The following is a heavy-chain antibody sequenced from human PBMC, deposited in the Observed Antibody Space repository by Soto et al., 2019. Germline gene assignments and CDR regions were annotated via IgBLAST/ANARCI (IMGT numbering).Heavy chain of an antibody. CDR3: ASRYCSSTSCYAGDAFDI. Sequence: PVKVSCEASGGTFSSYTISWVRQAPGQGLEWMERIIPILGIANYAQKFQGRVTITADKSTSTAYMELSSLRSEDTAVYYCASRYCSSTSCYAGDAFDIWGQGTMVTVSS. J-gene: IGHJ3*02. CDR1: GGTFSSYT. V-gene: IGHV1-69*02. D-gene: IGHD2-2*01. CDR2: IIPILGIA.